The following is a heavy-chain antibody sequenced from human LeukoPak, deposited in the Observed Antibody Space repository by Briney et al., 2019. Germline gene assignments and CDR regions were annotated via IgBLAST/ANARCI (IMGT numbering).Heavy chain of an antibody. CDR3: ARGNPKGYDYVWGSYRYPLANWFDP. Sequence: PGGSLRLSCAASGFAFSSYSMNWVRQAPGKGLEWVSSISSSSSSYIYYADSVKGRFTISRDNAKNSLYLQMNSLRAEDTAVYYCARGNPKGYDYVWGSYRYPLANWFDPWGQGTLVTVSS. J-gene: IGHJ5*02. V-gene: IGHV3-21*01. CDR1: GFAFSSYS. D-gene: IGHD3-16*02. CDR2: ISSSSSSYI.